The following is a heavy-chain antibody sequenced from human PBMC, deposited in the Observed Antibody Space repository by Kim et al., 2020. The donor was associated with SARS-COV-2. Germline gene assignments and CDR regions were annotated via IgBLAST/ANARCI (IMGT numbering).Heavy chain of an antibody. Sequence: SETLSLTCTVSGGSISSGGYYWSWIRQHPGKGLEWIGYIYYSGSTYYNPSLKSRVTISVDTSKNQFSLKLSSVTAADTAVYYCARLNYGGRELDYWGQGTLVTVSS. CDR3: ARLNYGGRELDY. V-gene: IGHV4-31*03. CDR1: GGSISSGGYY. CDR2: IYYSGST. J-gene: IGHJ4*02. D-gene: IGHD4-17*01.